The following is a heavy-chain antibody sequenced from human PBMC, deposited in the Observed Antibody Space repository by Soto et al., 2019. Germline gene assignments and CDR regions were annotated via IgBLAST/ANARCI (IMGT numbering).Heavy chain of an antibody. CDR1: GLTFSDRY. D-gene: IGHD4-17*01. Sequence: GGSLRLSCAPSGLTFSDRYMDWVRQAPGKGLEWVGRIRKKTNSYTTEYAASVKGRFIISRDDSTNSLYLQMSSLKTEDTAVYYCTTVTTVDYYFDYWGQGTLVPVSS. CDR3: TTVTTVDYYFDY. J-gene: IGHJ4*02. CDR2: IRKKTNSYTT. V-gene: IGHV3-72*01.